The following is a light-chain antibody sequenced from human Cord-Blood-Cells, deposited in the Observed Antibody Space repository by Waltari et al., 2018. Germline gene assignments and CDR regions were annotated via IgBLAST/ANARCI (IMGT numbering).Light chain of an antibody. CDR1: QSISSY. V-gene: IGKV1-39*01. CDR3: QQSYSTPT. Sequence: DIQMTQSPSSLSASVGDRVTITCRASQSISSYLNWYQQKPGKAPKLLIYAASSLQSGGPSRFSGSGSGTDFTLTISSLQPEDFATYYCQQSYSTPTVGGGTKVEIK. J-gene: IGKJ4*01. CDR2: AAS.